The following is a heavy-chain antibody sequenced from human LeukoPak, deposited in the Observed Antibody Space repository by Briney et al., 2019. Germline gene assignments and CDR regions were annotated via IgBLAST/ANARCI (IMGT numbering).Heavy chain of an antibody. CDR1: GGSISSGGYY. V-gene: IGHV4-31*03. J-gene: IGHJ5*02. Sequence: PSETLSLTCTVSGGSISSGGYYWSWIRQHPGKGLEWIGYIYYSGSTYYNPSLKSRVTISVDTSKNQFSLKLSSVTAADTAVYYCASAPVIINWFDPWGQGTLVTVSS. D-gene: IGHD3-10*01. CDR2: IYYSGST. CDR3: ASAPVIINWFDP.